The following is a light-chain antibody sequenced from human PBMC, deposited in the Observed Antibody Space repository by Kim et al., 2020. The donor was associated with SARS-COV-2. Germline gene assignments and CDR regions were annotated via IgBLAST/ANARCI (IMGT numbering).Light chain of an antibody. V-gene: IGKV1-27*01. Sequence: ASVGDRVTITCRASQDISNYLAWYQQKPGEVPKLLIYAASTLQSGVPSRFSGSGSGTDFTLTISSLQPEDGATYYCQKYNSAPRTFGQGTKVDIK. J-gene: IGKJ1*01. CDR1: QDISNY. CDR3: QKYNSAPRT. CDR2: AAS.